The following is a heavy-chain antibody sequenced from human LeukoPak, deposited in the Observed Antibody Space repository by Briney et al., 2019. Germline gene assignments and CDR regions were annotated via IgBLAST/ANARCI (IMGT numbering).Heavy chain of an antibody. V-gene: IGHV1-24*01. D-gene: IGHD6-19*01. CDR3: ATVALADLDY. CDR2: SDPEDGET. CDR1: GYTLTELS. J-gene: IGHJ4*02. Sequence: ASVKVSCKVSGYTLTELSMHWVRQAPGKALEWMGGSDPEDGETIYGQRFQGRVTMTEDTSTDTAYMELSSLRSEDTAVYYCATVALADLDYWGQGTLVTVSS.